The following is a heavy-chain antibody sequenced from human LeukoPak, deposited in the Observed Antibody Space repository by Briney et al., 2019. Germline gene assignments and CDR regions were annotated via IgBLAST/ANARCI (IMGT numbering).Heavy chain of an antibody. Sequence: PGGSLRLSCAASGFTVSNNYMIWFRQAPGKGLEWVSLIYSAGSIYYANSVKDRFTISRDSSKNILYLQMNSLRAEDTAVYYCARDGNSGNSYGGGDYWGQGTLVTVSS. CDR2: IYSAGSI. CDR3: ARDGNSGNSYGGGDY. J-gene: IGHJ4*02. V-gene: IGHV3-66*01. D-gene: IGHD1-26*01. CDR1: GFTVSNNY.